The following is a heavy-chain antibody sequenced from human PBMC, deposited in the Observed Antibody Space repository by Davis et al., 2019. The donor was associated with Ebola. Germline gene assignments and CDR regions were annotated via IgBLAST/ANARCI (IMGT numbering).Heavy chain of an antibody. CDR3: TAEPLWWTTHRYWYGMDV. J-gene: IGHJ6*02. CDR2: VKSKADGEII. V-gene: IGHV3-15*07. D-gene: IGHD4/OR15-4a*01. Sequence: PGGSLRLSCATSGFTFINAWMNWVRQAPGKGLEWVGRVKSKADGEIIDYAEPVKGRFAISRDDSQNTVFLQMNSVNAEDTGVYYCTAEPLWWTTHRYWYGMDVWGQGTTVTVSS. CDR1: GFTFINAW.